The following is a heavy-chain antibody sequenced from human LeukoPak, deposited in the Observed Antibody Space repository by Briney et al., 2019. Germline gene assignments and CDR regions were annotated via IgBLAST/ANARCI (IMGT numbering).Heavy chain of an antibody. J-gene: IGHJ1*01. D-gene: IGHD6-19*01. CDR3: ARGLYSSGWYSD. CDR2: IYSGGST. V-gene: IGHV3-53*01. CDR1: GGSISSGGYY. Sequence: TSETLSLTCTVSGGSISSGGYYWSWVRQAPGKGLEWVSVIYSGGSTYYADSVKGRFTISRDNSKNTLYLQMNSLRAEDTAVYYCARGLYSSGWYSDWGQGTLVTVSS.